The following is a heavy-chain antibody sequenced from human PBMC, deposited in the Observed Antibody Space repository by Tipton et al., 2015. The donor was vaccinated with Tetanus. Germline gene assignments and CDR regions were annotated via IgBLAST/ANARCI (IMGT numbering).Heavy chain of an antibody. Sequence: LRLSCTVSGGSISSYYWSWIRQPPGKGLEWIGYIYYSGSTNYNPSLKSRVTISVDTSKNQFSLKLGSVTAADTAVYYCARGGLGEVGYWGQGTLVTVSS. V-gene: IGHV4-59*01. CDR1: GGSISSYY. J-gene: IGHJ4*02. CDR2: IYYSGST. D-gene: IGHD2-15*01. CDR3: ARGGLGEVGY.